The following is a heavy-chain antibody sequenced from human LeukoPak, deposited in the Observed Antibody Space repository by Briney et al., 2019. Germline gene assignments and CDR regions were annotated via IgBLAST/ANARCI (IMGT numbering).Heavy chain of an antibody. D-gene: IGHD4-11*01. CDR3: AMGAKITTTSLDC. Sequence: SVKVSCMASGCTFTTYGISWVRPAPGQGLEWIGWISAYDSDTNYAQKIQCRVTITTDTSTSTAYMELRSLRSEDTTVYYCAMGAKITTTSLDCWGQGSLVTVSA. CDR2: ISAYDSDT. V-gene: IGHV1-18*01. J-gene: IGHJ4*02. CDR1: GCTFTTYG.